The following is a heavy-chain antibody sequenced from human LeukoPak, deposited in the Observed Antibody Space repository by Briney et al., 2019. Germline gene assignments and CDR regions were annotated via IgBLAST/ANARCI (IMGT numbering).Heavy chain of an antibody. J-gene: IGHJ4*02. CDR2: IYYSGST. V-gene: IGHV4-59*11. D-gene: IGHD1-1*01. CDR3: AREAGTYYFDY. Sequence: SETLSLTCTVSGGSISSHYWSWIRQPPGKGLERIGYIYYSGSTNYNPSLKSRVTISVDTSKNQFSLKLSSVTAADTAVYYCAREAGTYYFDYWGQGTLVTVSS. CDR1: GGSISSHY.